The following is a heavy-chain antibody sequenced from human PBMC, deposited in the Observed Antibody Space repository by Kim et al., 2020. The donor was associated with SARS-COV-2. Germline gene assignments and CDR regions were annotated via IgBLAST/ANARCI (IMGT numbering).Heavy chain of an antibody. CDR3: ARGSGLRYFDWSGFDP. V-gene: IGHV3-33*01. CDR1: GFTFSSYG. CDR2: IWYDGSNK. D-gene: IGHD3-9*01. Sequence: GGSLRLSCAASGFTFSSYGMHWVRQAPGKGLEWVAVIWYDGSNKYYADSVKGRFTISRDNSKNTLYLQMNSLRAEDTAVYYCARGSGLRYFDWSGFDPWGQGTLVTVSS. J-gene: IGHJ5*02.